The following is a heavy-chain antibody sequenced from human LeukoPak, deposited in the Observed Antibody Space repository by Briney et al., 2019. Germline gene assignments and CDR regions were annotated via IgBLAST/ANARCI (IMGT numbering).Heavy chain of an antibody. CDR1: GFTFSSYA. CDR2: ISGSGSNT. J-gene: IGHJ4*02. D-gene: IGHD3-10*01. CDR3: AKTYGSGTYPYYFDY. Sequence: GGSLRLSCAASGFTFSSYAMSWVRQAPGKGLEWVSGISGSGSNTYYADSVKGRFTISRDNSKNTLYLQMSSLRAEDTAVYYCAKTYGSGTYPYYFDYWGLGTLVTVSS. V-gene: IGHV3-23*01.